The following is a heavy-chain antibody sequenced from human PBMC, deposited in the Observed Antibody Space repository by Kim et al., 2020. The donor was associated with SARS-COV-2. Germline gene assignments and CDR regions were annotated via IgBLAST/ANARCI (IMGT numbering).Heavy chain of an antibody. CDR1: GFTFDDYG. CDR3: AKKTGWQLENPFDY. D-gene: IGHD6-6*01. CDR2: INWNGGST. Sequence: GGSLRLSCAASGFTFDDYGMSWVRQAPGKGLEWVSGINWNGGSTGYADSVKGRFTISRDNAKNSLYLQMNSLRAEDTALYYCAKKTGWQLENPFDYWGQGTLVTVSS. J-gene: IGHJ4*02. V-gene: IGHV3-20*04.